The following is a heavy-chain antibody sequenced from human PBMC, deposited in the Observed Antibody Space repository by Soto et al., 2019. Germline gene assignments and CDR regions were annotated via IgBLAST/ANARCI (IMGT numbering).Heavy chain of an antibody. D-gene: IGHD4-17*01. J-gene: IGHJ4*02. CDR2: INPSGGST. V-gene: IGHV1-46*01. CDR3: AREYPDYGGNSGLWY. Sequence: ASVKVSCKASGYTFTSYYMHWVRQAPGQGLEWMGIINPSGGSTSYAQKFQGRVTMARDTSTSTVYMELSSLRSEDTAVYYCAREYPDYGGNSGLWYWGQGTLVTVSS. CDR1: GYTFTSYY.